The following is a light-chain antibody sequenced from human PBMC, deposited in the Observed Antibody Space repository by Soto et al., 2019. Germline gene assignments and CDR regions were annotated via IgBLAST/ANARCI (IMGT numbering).Light chain of an antibody. V-gene: IGLV2-14*01. CDR3: SSYTSSSTLV. CDR1: TSDVGGYNY. CDR2: DVS. Sequence: QSALTQPASVSGSPGQSITISCTGTTSDVGGYNYVSWYQQHPGKAPKLMIYDVSNRPSGVSNRFSGSKSGNTASLTISGLKADDEADYCCSSYTSSSTLVFGGGTKLTVL. J-gene: IGLJ2*01.